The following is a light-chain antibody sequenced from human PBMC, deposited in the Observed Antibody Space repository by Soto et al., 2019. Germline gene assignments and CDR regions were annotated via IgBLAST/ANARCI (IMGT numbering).Light chain of an antibody. V-gene: IGKV1-13*02. J-gene: IGKJ1*01. CDR3: QHNNGYSWT. CDR2: DAS. Sequence: AIQMTQSPSSLSASVVDIVTISCRASQGIGNALGWYQQKPGKAPKVLIYDASSLESGVPSRFSGSGSGTEFTLTISSLQPDDFATYYCQHNNGYSWTFGQGTQVDI. CDR1: QGIGNA.